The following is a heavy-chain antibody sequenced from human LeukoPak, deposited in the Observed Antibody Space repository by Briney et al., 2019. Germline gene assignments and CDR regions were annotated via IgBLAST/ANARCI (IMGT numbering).Heavy chain of an antibody. CDR3: AGGADILTGYLFDY. D-gene: IGHD3-9*01. CDR2: INHSGST. CDR1: GGSFSGYY. V-gene: IGHV4-34*01. J-gene: IGHJ4*02. Sequence: SETLSLTCAVYGGSFSGYYWSWIRQPPGKGLEWIGEINHSGSTNYNPSLKSRVTISVDTSKNQFSLKLSSVTAADTAVYYCAGGADILTGYLFDYWGQGTLVTVSS.